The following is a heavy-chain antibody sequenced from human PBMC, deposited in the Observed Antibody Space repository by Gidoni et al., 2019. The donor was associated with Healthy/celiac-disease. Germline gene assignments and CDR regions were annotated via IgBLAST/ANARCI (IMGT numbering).Heavy chain of an antibody. D-gene: IGHD6-13*01. V-gene: IGHV3-33*01. CDR1: GFTFSSFG. J-gene: IGHJ6*02. CDR3: ARDRLVSSSWTTISYYYGMDV. Sequence: QVQLVESGGGVVQPGRSLRLSCAASGFTFSSFGMHRVRQAPGKGLGWVAVIWYDGSNKYYADSVKGRFTISRDNSKNTLYLQMNSLRAEDTAVYYCARDRLVSSSWTTISYYYGMDVWGQGTTVTVSS. CDR2: IWYDGSNK.